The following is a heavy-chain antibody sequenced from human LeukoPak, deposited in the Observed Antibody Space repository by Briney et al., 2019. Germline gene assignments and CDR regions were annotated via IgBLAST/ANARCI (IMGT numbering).Heavy chain of an antibody. CDR3: ARGSDFGDY. D-gene: IGHD4-17*01. Sequence: PSETLSLTCTVSGGSISSYYWSWIRQPPGKGLEWIGYMSYSGSINYNPSPKSRVTMSINTSKNQFSLRLSSVTAADTAVYYCARGSDFGDYWGQGTLVTVSS. CDR2: MSYSGSI. CDR1: GGSISSYY. V-gene: IGHV4-59*01. J-gene: IGHJ4*02.